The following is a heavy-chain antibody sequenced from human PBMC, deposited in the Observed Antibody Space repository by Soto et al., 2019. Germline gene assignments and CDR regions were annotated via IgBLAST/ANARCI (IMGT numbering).Heavy chain of an antibody. CDR2: MWSDGSTK. D-gene: IGHD1-7*01. J-gene: IGHJ6*02. V-gene: IGHV3-33*01. CDR3: ATVYTGITTSNYYYYGMDV. Sequence: GGSLILSCAASGFTLTTYGIHWVRQVPDKGLEWVAVMWSDGSTKYYGDSVKGRFTISRDDSKNTVFLQMNSLRAEDTAVYHCATVYTGITTSNYYYYGMDVWGQGTTVTVS. CDR1: GFTLTTYG.